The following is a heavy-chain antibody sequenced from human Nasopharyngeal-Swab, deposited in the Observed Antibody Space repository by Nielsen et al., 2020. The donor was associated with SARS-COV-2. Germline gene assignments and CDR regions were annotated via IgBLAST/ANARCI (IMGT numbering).Heavy chain of an antibody. D-gene: IGHD3-9*01. CDR3: VKDYLREGYF. CDR2: IDSLHNT. Sequence: GESLKISCSASGFIFSSFPMQWVRQAPGKGLEWVSAIDSLHNTYYAASVKGRFTLSRDNSKNTLYLQMNSLRAEDTAVYYCVKDYLREGYFGGQGTLVTVSS. V-gene: IGHV3-23*01. J-gene: IGHJ4*02. CDR1: GFIFSSFP.